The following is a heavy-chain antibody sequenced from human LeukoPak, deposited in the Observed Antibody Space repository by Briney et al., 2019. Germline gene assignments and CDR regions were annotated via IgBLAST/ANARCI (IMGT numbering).Heavy chain of an antibody. D-gene: IGHD3-22*01. CDR2: IKSDGST. Sequence: GGSLRLSCAASGFTFSSYWMHWVRHAPGKGLVWVSRIKSDGSTNYADSVKGRFTISRDNAKNTLSLQMNSLRAEDTGVYYCARAPSEIGGYYPEYFRHWGQGTLATVSS. V-gene: IGHV3-74*01. CDR3: ARAPSEIGGYYPEYFRH. J-gene: IGHJ1*01. CDR1: GFTFSSYW.